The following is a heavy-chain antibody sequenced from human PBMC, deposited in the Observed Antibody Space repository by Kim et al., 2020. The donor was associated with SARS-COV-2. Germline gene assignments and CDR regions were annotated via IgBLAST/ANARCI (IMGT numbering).Heavy chain of an antibody. V-gene: IGHV1-18*01. D-gene: IGHD3-10*01. Sequence: ASVKVSCKASGYTFTNFQINWVRQAPGRGLEWMGWINTYSGNTNYAQKFQGRVTMTTDPFTATAYMELRSLRSDDAAVYFCPRDLAESSRGSGCLSWG. J-gene: IGHJ6*01. CDR1: GYTFTNFQ. CDR2: INTYSGNT. CDR3: PRDLAESSRGSGCLS.